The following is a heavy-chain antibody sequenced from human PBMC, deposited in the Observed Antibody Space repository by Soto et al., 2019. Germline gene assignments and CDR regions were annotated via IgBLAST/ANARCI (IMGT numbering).Heavy chain of an antibody. D-gene: IGHD5-18*01. V-gene: IGHV1-18*01. CDR2: INAYNGHT. J-gene: IGHJ4*02. CDR1: GYTLPSYG. CDR3: ATAADRDTTMHPDFDY. Sequence: QVQLAQSGAVLKKPGASLRVSCKTSGYTLPSYGITWVRQAPGQGLEWMGWINAYNGHTNYAQQIQGRVTMTTETSTSTAYMDLTSLTSDDTAVYYCATAADRDTTMHPDFDYWGPGTLVTVSS.